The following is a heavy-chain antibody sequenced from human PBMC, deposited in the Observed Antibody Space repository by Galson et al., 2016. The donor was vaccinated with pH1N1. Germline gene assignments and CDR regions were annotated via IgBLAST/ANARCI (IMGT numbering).Heavy chain of an antibody. J-gene: IGHJ2*01. V-gene: IGHV3-7*01. CDR1: RFSLSMYW. CDR3: ARPEYVDVDLNDWYFDL. CDR2: IKQDGSEK. D-gene: IGHD3-16*01. Sequence: SLRLSCAASRFSLSMYWMSWVRQAPGKGLEWLANIKQDGSEKYYVDSVKGRFTITRDNAKNSVFLEMNSLGAWDTAVYYCARPEYVDVDLNDWYFDLWGRGTLVTVSS.